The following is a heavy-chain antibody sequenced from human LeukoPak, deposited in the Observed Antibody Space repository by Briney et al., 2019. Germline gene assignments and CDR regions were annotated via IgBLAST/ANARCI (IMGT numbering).Heavy chain of an antibody. CDR1: GFTLRDYW. J-gene: IGHJ4*02. CDR2: IKHGGSEK. Sequence: GGALRLSCAASGFTLRDYWTTWGRQAPGKGLEWVANIKHGGSEKYYVGSVKGRFTISRDISRNSLYLQMDSLRVEDTAMYYCARDSRGYSYGPNTDYWGQGTLVAVSS. V-gene: IGHV3-7*01. CDR3: ARDSRGYSYGPNTDY. D-gene: IGHD5-18*01.